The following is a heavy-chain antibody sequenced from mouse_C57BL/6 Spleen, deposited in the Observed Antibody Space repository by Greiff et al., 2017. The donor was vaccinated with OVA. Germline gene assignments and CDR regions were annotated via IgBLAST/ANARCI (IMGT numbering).Heavy chain of an antibody. Sequence: EVKVVESGGDLVKPGGSLKLSCAASGFTFSSYGMSWVRQTPDKRLEWVATISSGGSYTYYPDSVKGRFTISRDNAKNTLYLQMSSLKSEDTAMYYCARQYYGSSYNWYFDVWGTGTTVTVSS. J-gene: IGHJ1*03. CDR3: ARQYYGSSYNWYFDV. D-gene: IGHD1-1*01. CDR2: ISSGGSYT. CDR1: GFTFSSYG. V-gene: IGHV5-6*01.